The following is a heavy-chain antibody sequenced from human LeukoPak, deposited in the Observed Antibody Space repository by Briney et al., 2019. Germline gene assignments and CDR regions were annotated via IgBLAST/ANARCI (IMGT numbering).Heavy chain of an antibody. CDR2: ISYSGSA. V-gene: IGHV4-39*01. J-gene: IGHJ4*02. D-gene: IGHD2-2*01. CDR1: GGSISSRSYY. CDR3: ARRCSSTSCYFDY. Sequence: SETQSLTCTVSGGSISSRSYYWGWIRQPPGKGLEWIGSISYSGSAYYNPSLKSRGTISADTSKNQFSLKLSSVTAADTAVYYCARRCSSTSCYFDYWGQGTLFTVSS.